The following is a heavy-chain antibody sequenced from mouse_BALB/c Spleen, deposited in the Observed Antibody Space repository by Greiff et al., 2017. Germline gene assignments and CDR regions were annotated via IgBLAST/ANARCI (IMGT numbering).Heavy chain of an antibody. D-gene: IGHD1-2*01. CDR2: IDPANGNT. V-gene: IGHV14-3*02. Sequence: VQLKQSGAELVKPGASVKLSCTASGFNIKDTYMHWVKQRPEQGLEWIGRIDPANGNTKYDPKFQGKATITADTSSNTAYLQLSSLTSEDTAVYYCAPNSLLRLRGAMDYWGQGTSVTVSS. J-gene: IGHJ4*01. CDR1: GFNIKDTY. CDR3: APNSLLRLRGAMDY.